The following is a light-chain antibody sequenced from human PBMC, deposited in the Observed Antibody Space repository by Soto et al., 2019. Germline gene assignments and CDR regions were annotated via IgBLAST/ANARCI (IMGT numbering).Light chain of an antibody. CDR3: QTWGTGIHVV. J-gene: IGLJ2*01. Sequence: QSVLTQSPSASASLGASVRLTCTLSSGHSNYAIAWHQQQPEKGPRFLIKLNSDGSHIKGDGIPDRFSGSRSGAERYLTISSLQSEDEDDYYCQTWGTGIHVVFGGGTKVTVL. CDR2: LNSDGSH. CDR1: SGHSNYA. V-gene: IGLV4-69*01.